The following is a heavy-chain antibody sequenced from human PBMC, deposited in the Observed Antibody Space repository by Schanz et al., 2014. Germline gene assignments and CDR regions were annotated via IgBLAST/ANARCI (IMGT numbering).Heavy chain of an antibody. CDR3: ASLGGADVFDI. J-gene: IGHJ3*02. D-gene: IGHD3-16*01. CDR2: INVYNGDT. CDR1: GYSFTGYY. V-gene: IGHV1-18*04. Sequence: QVQLVQSAAEVKKPGASVKVSCKASGYSFTGYYIHWVRQAPGQGLEWMGWINVYNGDTKFAKTFQDRVTLTTDTSTSTAYMELRSLRSDDTAVYYCASLGGADVFDIWGQGTMVTVSS.